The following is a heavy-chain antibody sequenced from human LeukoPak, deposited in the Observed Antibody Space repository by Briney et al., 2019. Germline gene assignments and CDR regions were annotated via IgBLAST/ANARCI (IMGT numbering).Heavy chain of an antibody. Sequence: GRSLRLSCAASGFTFSSYAMHWVRQAPGKGLEWVAVISYDVSNKYYADSVKGRFTISRDNSKNTLYLQMNSLRAEDTAVYYCARGRYDYGDYWFDPWGQGTLVTVSS. CDR2: ISYDVSNK. CDR3: ARGRYDYGDYWFDP. J-gene: IGHJ5*02. V-gene: IGHV3-30*01. D-gene: IGHD4-17*01. CDR1: GFTFSSYA.